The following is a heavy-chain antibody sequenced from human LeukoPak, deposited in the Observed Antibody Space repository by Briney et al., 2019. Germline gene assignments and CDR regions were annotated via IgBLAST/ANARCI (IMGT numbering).Heavy chain of an antibody. CDR1: GYTFTSYY. D-gene: IGHD3-3*01. CDR3: AREGSYYDFWSGYYTGSGRGYFDY. J-gene: IGHJ4*02. V-gene: IGHV1-69*05. Sequence: SVKVSCKASGYTFTSYYMHWVRQAPGQGLEWMGRIIPIFGTASYAQKFQGRVTITTDESTSTAYMELSSLRSEDTAVYYCAREGSYYDFWSGYYTGSGRGYFDYWGQGALVTVSS. CDR2: IIPIFGTA.